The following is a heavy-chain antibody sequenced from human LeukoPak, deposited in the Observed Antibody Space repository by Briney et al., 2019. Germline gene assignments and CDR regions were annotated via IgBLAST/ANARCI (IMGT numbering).Heavy chain of an antibody. J-gene: IGHJ6*03. CDR2: INPSGST. D-gene: IGHD3-22*01. CDR3: ARGRQEISMILVVMTGVSYYLDV. Sequence: SETLSLPCAVYGGSFSGYYWTWIRPSPGKGLEWIGEINPSGSTYYNPSLKSRLTISRDTSKNQFSLRLSSVTAADTAVYYCARGRQEISMILVVMTGVSYYLDVWGKGTTVTVS. V-gene: IGHV4-34*01. CDR1: GGSFSGYY.